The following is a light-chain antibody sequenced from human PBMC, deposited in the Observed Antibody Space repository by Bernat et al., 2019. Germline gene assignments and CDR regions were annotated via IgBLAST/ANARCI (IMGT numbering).Light chain of an antibody. CDR3: PQYGSSVLT. Sequence: EIVLTQSPGTLSLSPGERATLSCRASQSVSSSYLAWYQQKPGQAPRLPIYGASSRATGIPDRFSGSGSGTDFTLTISRLEPEDFAVYYCPQYGSSVLTFGGGTKVEI. V-gene: IGKV3-20*01. CDR2: GAS. CDR1: QSVSSSY. J-gene: IGKJ4*01.